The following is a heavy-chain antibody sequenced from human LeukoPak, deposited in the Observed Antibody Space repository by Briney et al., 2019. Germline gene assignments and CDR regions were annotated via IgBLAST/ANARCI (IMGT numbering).Heavy chain of an antibody. CDR3: ARVLRFRDAFDI. CDR2: IYYSGTT. J-gene: IGHJ3*02. Sequence: SETLSLTCTVSGGSISSSSYYWGWIRQPPGKGLEWIGTIYYSGTTYYNPSLKSRVTISVDTSKNQFSLMLTSVTAADTAVYYCARVLRFRDAFDIWGQGTMVTVSS. CDR1: GGSISSSSYY. D-gene: IGHD5-12*01. V-gene: IGHV4-39*07.